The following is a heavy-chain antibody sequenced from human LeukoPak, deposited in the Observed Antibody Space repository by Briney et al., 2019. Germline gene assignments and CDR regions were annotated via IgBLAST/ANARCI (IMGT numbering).Heavy chain of an antibody. Sequence: GGSLRLSCAASGFTFSSYAMSWVRQAPGKGLEWVSAISGSGGSTYYADSVKGRFTISRGNSRNTLYLQMNSLRAEDTAVYYCAKGHSGWYYYYYMDVWGKGTTVTVSS. CDR2: ISGSGGST. V-gene: IGHV3-23*01. CDR3: AKGHSGWYYYYYMDV. CDR1: GFTFSSYA. D-gene: IGHD5-12*01. J-gene: IGHJ6*03.